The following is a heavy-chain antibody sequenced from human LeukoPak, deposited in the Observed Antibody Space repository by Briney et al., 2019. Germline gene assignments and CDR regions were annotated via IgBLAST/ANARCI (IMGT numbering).Heavy chain of an antibody. D-gene: IGHD3-9*01. J-gene: IGHJ4*02. CDR1: GYTFTSYD. V-gene: IGHV1-8*01. CDR2: MNPNSGNT. Sequence: ASVKVSCKASGYTFTSYDINWVRQATGQGLEWMGWMNPNSGNTGYAQKFQGRVTMTRNTSISKAYMELSSLRSEDTAVYYCARGGYDILTGRRGVDYWGQGTLVTVSS. CDR3: ARGGYDILTGRRGVDY.